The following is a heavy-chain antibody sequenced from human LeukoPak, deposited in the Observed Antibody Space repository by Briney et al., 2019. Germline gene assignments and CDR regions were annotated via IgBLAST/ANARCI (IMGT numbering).Heavy chain of an antibody. CDR3: ATPIGYNGNSY. CDR2: IYPGDSDT. CDR1: GYRFTNFW. Sequence: GESLKISCKGTGYRFTNFWIGWVRQMPGKGLEWMGIIYPGDSDTKYSPSFQGQVTISADKSISTAYLQWTGLKASDTAMYYCATPIGYNGNSYWGQGTLVTVSS. J-gene: IGHJ4*02. D-gene: IGHD1-7*01. V-gene: IGHV5-51*01.